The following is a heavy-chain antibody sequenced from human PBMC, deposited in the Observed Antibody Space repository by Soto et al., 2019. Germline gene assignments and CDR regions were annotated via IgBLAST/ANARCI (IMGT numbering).Heavy chain of an antibody. CDR2: INPNSGDT. CDR1: GYTFSCYH. V-gene: IGHV1-2*02. Sequence: ASLTLSGKTSGYTFSCYHVHCVLQATGQGLEWMGWINPNSGDTYLAQRFQGRVTMNRDTSIGTAYMELRGLTSDDTAEYYCAKGGAIVAAGYNYYALDVWGQGTAVTVSS. D-gene: IGHD1-26*01. CDR3: AKGGAIVAAGYNYYALDV. J-gene: IGHJ6*02.